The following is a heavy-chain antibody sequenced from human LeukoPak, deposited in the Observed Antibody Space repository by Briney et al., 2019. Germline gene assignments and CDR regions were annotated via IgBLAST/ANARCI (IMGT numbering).Heavy chain of an antibody. CDR2: IYYSGGT. CDR3: ARLRDILTGAKDLHFDY. CDR1: GGSISSSSYY. J-gene: IGHJ4*02. Sequence: PSETLSLTCIVSGGSISSSSYYWGWIRQPPGRGLEWIGSIYYSGGTYYNPSLKSRVTISVDTSKNQFSLKLSSVTAADTAVYYCARLRDILTGAKDLHFDYWGQGTLVTVSS. D-gene: IGHD3-9*01. V-gene: IGHV4-39*01.